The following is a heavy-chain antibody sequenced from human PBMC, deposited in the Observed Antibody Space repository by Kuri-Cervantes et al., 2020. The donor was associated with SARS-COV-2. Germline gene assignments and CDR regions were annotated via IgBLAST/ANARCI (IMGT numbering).Heavy chain of an antibody. CDR1: GFTFSSYW. CDR2: IKQDGSEK. D-gene: IGHD2-15*01. V-gene: IGHV3-7*01. Sequence: GESLKISCAASGFTFSSYWMSWVRQAPGKGLEWVANIKQDGSEKYYVDSVKGRFTISRDNAKNSLYLQMDSLRAEDTAMYYCAGDCSGGSCHFDYWGQGTLVTVSS. J-gene: IGHJ4*02. CDR3: AGDCSGGSCHFDY.